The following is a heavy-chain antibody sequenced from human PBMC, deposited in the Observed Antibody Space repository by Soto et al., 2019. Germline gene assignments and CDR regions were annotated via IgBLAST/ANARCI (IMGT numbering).Heavy chain of an antibody. CDR1: GYTFTSYA. V-gene: IGHV1-3*01. Sequence: ASVKVSCKASGYTFTSYAMRWVRQAPGQRLEWMGWINAGNGNTKYSQKFQGRVTITRDTSASTAYMELSSLRSEDTAVYYCARDGYCSSTSCRESGDYWGQGTLVTVSS. J-gene: IGHJ4*02. D-gene: IGHD2-2*03. CDR2: INAGNGNT. CDR3: ARDGYCSSTSCRESGDY.